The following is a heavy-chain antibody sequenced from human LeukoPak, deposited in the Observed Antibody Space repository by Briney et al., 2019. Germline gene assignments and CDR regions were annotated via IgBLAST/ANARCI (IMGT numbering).Heavy chain of an antibody. Sequence: GGSLRLSCAASGFTFSSYSMNWVRQAPGKGLEWVAVISYEGSYKYYADSVKGRFTISRDNSKNTLSLQMNSLRAEDTAVYYCAKDHCRGGSCYSHFDYWGQGTLVTVSS. CDR1: GFTFSSYS. CDR2: ISYEGSYK. CDR3: AKDHCRGGSCYSHFDY. J-gene: IGHJ4*02. V-gene: IGHV3-30*18. D-gene: IGHD2-15*01.